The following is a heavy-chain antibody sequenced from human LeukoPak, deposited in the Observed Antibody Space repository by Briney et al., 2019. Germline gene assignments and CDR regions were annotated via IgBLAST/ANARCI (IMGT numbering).Heavy chain of an antibody. V-gene: IGHV7-4-1*02. Sequence: ASVKVSCKASGYTFTNFAMNWVRQAPGQGLEWMGWINTNTGNPAYAQGFTGRFVFSLDTSVSTAYLQISSLKAEDTAVYYCARNNADGEGRFSYWGQGTLVTVSS. CDR1: GYTFTNFA. CDR3: ARNNADGEGRFSY. J-gene: IGHJ4*02. CDR2: INTNTGNP. D-gene: IGHD3-10*01.